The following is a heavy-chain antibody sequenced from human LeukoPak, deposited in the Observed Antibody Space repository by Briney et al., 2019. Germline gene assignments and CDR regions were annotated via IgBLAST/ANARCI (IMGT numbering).Heavy chain of an antibody. Sequence: PSETLSLTCTVSGGSISSSSYYWGWIRQPPGKGLEWIGSIYYSGSTYYNPSLKSRVTISVDTSKNQFSLQLNSVTPEDTAVYYCARDGYASTWYVFDYWGQGSLVTVSP. CDR3: ARDGYASTWYVFDY. CDR1: GGSISSSSYY. V-gene: IGHV4-39*02. D-gene: IGHD6-13*01. J-gene: IGHJ4*02. CDR2: IYYSGST.